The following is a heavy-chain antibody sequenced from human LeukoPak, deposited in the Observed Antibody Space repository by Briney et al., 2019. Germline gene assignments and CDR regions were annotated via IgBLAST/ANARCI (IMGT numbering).Heavy chain of an antibody. Sequence: SETLSLTCAVYGGSFSGYYWSWIRQPPGKGLVWIGEINHSGSTNYNPSLKSRVTISVDTSKNQFSLKLSSVTAADTAVYYCARQKYYGSGSHVFWFDPWGQGTLVTVS. CDR1: GGSFSGYY. D-gene: IGHD3-10*01. CDR2: INHSGST. V-gene: IGHV4-34*01. J-gene: IGHJ5*02. CDR3: ARQKYYGSGSHVFWFDP.